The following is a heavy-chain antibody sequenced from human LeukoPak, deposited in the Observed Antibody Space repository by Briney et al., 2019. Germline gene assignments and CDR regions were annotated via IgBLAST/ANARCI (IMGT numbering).Heavy chain of an antibody. D-gene: IGHD4-23*01. Sequence: SETLSLTCTVSGGSISSYYWSWIRQPPGKGLEWIGYIYYSGSTNYNPSLKSRVTISVDTSKNQFSLKLSSVTAADTAVYYCARDPPYGGNSGGLDYWGQGTLVTVSS. CDR3: ARDPPYGGNSGGLDY. V-gene: IGHV4-59*01. J-gene: IGHJ4*02. CDR1: GGSISSYY. CDR2: IYYSGST.